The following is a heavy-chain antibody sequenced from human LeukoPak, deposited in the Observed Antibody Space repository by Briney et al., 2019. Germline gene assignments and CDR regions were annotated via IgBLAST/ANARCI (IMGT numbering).Heavy chain of an antibody. J-gene: IGHJ5*02. Sequence: GSLRLSCAASGFTFSSYSMNWVRQPPGKGLEWIGSIYYSGSTYYNPSLKSRVTISVDTSKNQFSLKLSSVTAADTAVYYCARDLPAAGRNWFDPWGQGTLVTVSS. CDR2: IYYSGST. V-gene: IGHV4-39*07. CDR3: ARDLPAAGRNWFDP. CDR1: GFTFSSYS. D-gene: IGHD6-13*01.